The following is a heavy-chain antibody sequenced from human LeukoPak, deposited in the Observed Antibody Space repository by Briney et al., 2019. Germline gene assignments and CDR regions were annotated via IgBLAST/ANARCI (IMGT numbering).Heavy chain of an antibody. CDR3: ARPYSSSWYENAFDI. D-gene: IGHD6-13*01. Sequence: GASVKVSCKASGYTFTSYGISWVRQAPGQGLEWMGWISAYNGNTNYAQKLQGRITMTRSTSITTAYMELSSLRSEDTAVYYCARPYSSSWYENAFDIWGQGTMVTVSS. J-gene: IGHJ3*02. CDR2: ISAYNGNT. V-gene: IGHV1-18*01. CDR1: GYTFTSYG.